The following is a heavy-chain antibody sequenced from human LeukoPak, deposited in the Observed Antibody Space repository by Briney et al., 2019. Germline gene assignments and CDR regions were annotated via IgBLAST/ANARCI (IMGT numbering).Heavy chain of an antibody. CDR2: IKPNSGGT. J-gene: IGHJ4*02. CDR3: ARLAQIGSGRPGSFDY. Sequence: ASVKVSCKASGHTFTGYYMNWVRQAPGQGLEWMGWIKPNSGGTHYAQKFQGRVAMTRDTSISTAYMELSRLRSDDTAVYYCARLAQIGSGRPGSFDYWGQGTLVTVSS. V-gene: IGHV1-2*02. CDR1: GHTFTGYY. D-gene: IGHD3-10*01.